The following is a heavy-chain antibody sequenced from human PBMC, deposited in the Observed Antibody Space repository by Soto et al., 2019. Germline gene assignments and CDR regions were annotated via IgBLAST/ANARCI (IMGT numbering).Heavy chain of an antibody. CDR2: IKQDGSER. J-gene: IGHJ6*02. CDR3: ARGIGVDV. D-gene: IGHD3-10*01. Sequence: GGSLRLSCAAFGFTFSSYWMSWVRQAPGKGLEWVANIKQDGSERYYVDSVKGRFTISRDNAKDSLYLQMNSLRAEDTAVYYCARGIGVDVWGQGTTVTVSS. CDR1: GFTFSSYW. V-gene: IGHV3-7*03.